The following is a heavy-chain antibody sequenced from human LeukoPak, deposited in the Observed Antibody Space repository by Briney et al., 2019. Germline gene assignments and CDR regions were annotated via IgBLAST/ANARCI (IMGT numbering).Heavy chain of an antibody. CDR2: INLSGST. J-gene: IGHJ4*02. D-gene: IGHD3-3*01. CDR1: GGSFRGSY. Sequence: PSETLSLTCGVSGGSFRGSYWGWIRQPPGEGLEWIGEINLSGSTNYNSSLTSRVTISLDTSKNQFSLNLRSVTTADTAVYYCVRVSISLFGVVTAHFDSWGQGTLVAVSS. V-gene: IGHV4-34*01. CDR3: VRVSISLFGVVTAHFDS.